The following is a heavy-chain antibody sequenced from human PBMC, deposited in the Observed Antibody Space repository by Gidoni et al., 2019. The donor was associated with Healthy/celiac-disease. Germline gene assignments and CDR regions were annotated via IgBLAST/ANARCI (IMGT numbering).Heavy chain of an antibody. CDR3: AKDLDSSGFGRVADY. CDR1: GFTFSSYG. D-gene: IGHD3-22*01. J-gene: IGHJ4*02. V-gene: IGHV3-30*18. Sequence: PASGFTFSSYGMHWVRQAPGKGLEWVAVISYDGSNKYYADSVKGRFTISRDNSKNTLYLQMNSLRAEDTAVYYCAKDLDSSGFGRVADYWGQGTLVTVSS. CDR2: ISYDGSNK.